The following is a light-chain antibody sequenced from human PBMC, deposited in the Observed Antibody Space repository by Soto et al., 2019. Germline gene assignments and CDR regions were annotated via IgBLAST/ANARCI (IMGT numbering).Light chain of an antibody. J-gene: IGKJ2*01. Sequence: DIQMTQSPSSLSASVGERVTITCRASQSISSYLNWYQQKPGKAPKLLIYAASSLQSGDPSRFSGSGSGTDFTLTISSLQPEDFATYYCQQSYSTPYTFGQGTKLEIK. CDR1: QSISSY. CDR2: AAS. CDR3: QQSYSTPYT. V-gene: IGKV1-39*01.